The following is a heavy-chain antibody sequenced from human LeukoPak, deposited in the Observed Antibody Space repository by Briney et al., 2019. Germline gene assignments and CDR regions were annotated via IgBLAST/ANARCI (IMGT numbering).Heavy chain of an antibody. CDR2: ISSSSSTI. J-gene: IGHJ5*02. CDR3: ARDRRTTATINWFDP. Sequence: GGSLRLSCAASGFTFSSYSMNWVRQAPGKGLEWVSYISSSSSTIYYADSVKGRFTISRDNAKNSLYLQMNSLRAEDTAVYYCARDRRTTATINWFDPWGQGTLVTVSS. V-gene: IGHV3-48*01. D-gene: IGHD4-17*01. CDR1: GFTFSSYS.